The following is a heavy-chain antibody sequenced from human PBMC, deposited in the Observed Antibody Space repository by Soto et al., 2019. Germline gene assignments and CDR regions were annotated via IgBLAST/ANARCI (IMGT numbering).Heavy chain of an antibody. V-gene: IGHV1-18*01. CDR3: ASHGDYGGAYGMDV. CDR2: ISAFNGNT. Sequence: ASVKVSCKASSYTFTNYAWVRQAPGQGLEWMGWISAFNGNTNYAQKFKGRVTMTTDTSTSTAYMELRSLSSDDTAVYYCASHGDYGGAYGMDVWGQGTTVTVSS. D-gene: IGHD4-17*01. J-gene: IGHJ6*02. CDR1: SYTFTNYA.